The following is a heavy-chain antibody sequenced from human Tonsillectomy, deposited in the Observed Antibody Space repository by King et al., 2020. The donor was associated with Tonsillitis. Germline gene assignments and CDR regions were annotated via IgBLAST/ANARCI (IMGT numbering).Heavy chain of an antibody. CDR3: ARRSGSGTVDY. J-gene: IGHJ4*02. V-gene: IGHV5-10-1*01. Sequence: VQLVQSGAEVKKPGESLRVSCKGSGYSFTRYWITWVRQMPGKGLEWMGKIDPSDSYTIYSPSFQGHVTISADKSISTAYLQWCSLKASDTAMYYCARRSGSGTVDYWGQGTLVTVSS. D-gene: IGHD1-14*01. CDR2: IDPSDSYT. CDR1: GYSFTRYW.